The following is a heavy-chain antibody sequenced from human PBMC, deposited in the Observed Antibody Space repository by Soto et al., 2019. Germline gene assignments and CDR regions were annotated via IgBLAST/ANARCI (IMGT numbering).Heavy chain of an antibody. V-gene: IGHV4-61*01. CDR3: ARHSKKTGDFDYYYGMDV. Sequence: SETLSLTCTVSGGSVSSGNYYWSWIRQPPGKGLEWIANIYYRGNTNYNPSLESRVTISIDTSKNQFSLKLNSLTAADTAVYYCARHSKKTGDFDYYYGMDVWGQGTTVTVSS. J-gene: IGHJ6*02. CDR1: GGSVSSGNYY. CDR2: IYYRGNT. D-gene: IGHD7-27*01.